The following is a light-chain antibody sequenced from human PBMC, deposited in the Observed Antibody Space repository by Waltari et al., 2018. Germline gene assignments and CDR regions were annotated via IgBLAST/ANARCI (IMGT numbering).Light chain of an antibody. CDR2: DVP. V-gene: IGLV2-14*03. CDR3: SSWTTSDTRKVI. J-gene: IGLJ2*01. CDR1: SGDVGGYDY. Sequence: QSALTQPASVSGSPGQSLTISCPGTSGDVGGYDYVSWYQQHPGKAPKLVIYDVPTRPSGISDRFSGSNSGTTASLSISGLKAEDEADYFCSSWTTSDTRKVIFGGGTKLTVL.